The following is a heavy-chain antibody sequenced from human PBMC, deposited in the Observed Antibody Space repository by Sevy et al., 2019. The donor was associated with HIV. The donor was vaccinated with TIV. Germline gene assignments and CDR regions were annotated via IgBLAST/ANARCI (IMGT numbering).Heavy chain of an antibody. CDR1: GFTFSYAW. D-gene: IGHD2-8*01. V-gene: IGHV3-15*01. J-gene: IGHJ6*02. CDR2: IKARPDGGTT. CDR3: STDPIIVLLVTDGMDV. Sequence: GGSLRLSCAASGFTFSYAWMSWARHAPGKGLEWVGRIKARPDGGTTDYAAPVKGRFTISRDDSKNTLYLQMNSLKTEDTAVYYCSTDPIIVLLVTDGMDVWGQGTTVTVSS.